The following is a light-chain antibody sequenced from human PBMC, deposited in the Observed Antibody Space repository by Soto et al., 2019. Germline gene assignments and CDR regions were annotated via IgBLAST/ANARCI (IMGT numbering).Light chain of an antibody. Sequence: QSVLTQPPSVSGAPGQRVTISCTGSSSNIGAGYDVHWYQQLPGTAPKLLIYDNSNRPSGVPDRFSGSKSGTSASLAITGLQAEDEADYYCQSYDSSLSYVLLGGGTKLTVL. V-gene: IGLV1-40*01. CDR3: QSYDSSLSYVL. J-gene: IGLJ2*01. CDR2: DNS. CDR1: SSNIGAGYD.